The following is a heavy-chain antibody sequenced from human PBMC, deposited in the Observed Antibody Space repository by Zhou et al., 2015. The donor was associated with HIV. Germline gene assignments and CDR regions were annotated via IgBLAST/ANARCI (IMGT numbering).Heavy chain of an antibody. CDR2: IIPIFGTA. D-gene: IGHD3-22*01. J-gene: IGHJ4*02. CDR1: GGTFSSYA. CDR3: ARALSANYYDSSGYYGPFDY. V-gene: IGHV1-69*01. Sequence: QVQLVQSGAEVKKPGSSVKVSCKASGGTFSSYAISWVRQAPGQGLEWMGGIIPIFGTANYAQKFQGRVTITADESTSTAYMELSSLRSEDTAVYYCARALSANYYDSSGYYGPFDYWGQGTLV.